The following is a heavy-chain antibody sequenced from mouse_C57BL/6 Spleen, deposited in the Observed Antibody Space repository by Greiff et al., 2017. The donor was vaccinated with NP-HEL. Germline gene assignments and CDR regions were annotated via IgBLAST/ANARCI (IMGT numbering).Heavy chain of an antibody. Sequence: EVKLMESGGGLVKPGGSLKLSCAASGFTFSSYAMSWVRQTPEKRLEWVATISDGGSYTYYPDNVKGRFTISRDNAKNNLYLQMSHLKSEDTAMYYCARDRGSSNYWFAYWGQGTLVTVSA. CDR2: ISDGGSYT. V-gene: IGHV5-4*01. J-gene: IGHJ3*01. CDR1: GFTFSSYA. CDR3: ARDRGSSNYWFAY. D-gene: IGHD2-5*01.